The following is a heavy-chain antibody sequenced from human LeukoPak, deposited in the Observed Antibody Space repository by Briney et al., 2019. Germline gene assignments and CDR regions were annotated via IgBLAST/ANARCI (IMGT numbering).Heavy chain of an antibody. D-gene: IGHD3-10*01. Sequence: PSETLSLTCTVSGGSISSSSYYWGWIRQPPGKGLEWIGSIYYSGSTYYNPSLKRRVTISVDTSKNQFSLKLSSVTAADTAVYYCARDRSYYGSGSYFDYWGQGTLVTVSS. V-gene: IGHV4-39*07. J-gene: IGHJ4*02. CDR3: ARDRSYYGSGSYFDY. CDR2: IYYSGST. CDR1: GGSISSSSYY.